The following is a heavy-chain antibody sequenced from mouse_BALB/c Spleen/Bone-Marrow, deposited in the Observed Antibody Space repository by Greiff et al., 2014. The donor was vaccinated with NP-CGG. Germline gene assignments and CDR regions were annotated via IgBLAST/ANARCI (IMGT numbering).Heavy chain of an antibody. CDR2: IDPYDSET. CDR1: GYTFTSYW. D-gene: IGHD2-4*01. Sequence: QVQVQQSGAELVRPGASVKLSCKASGYTFTSYWMNWVKQRPEQGLEWTGRIDPYDSETHYNQKFKDKAILTVDKSSSTAYMQLSSLTSEDSAVYYCARGRDYDVFAYWGQGTLVTVSA. J-gene: IGHJ3*01. CDR3: ARGRDYDVFAY. V-gene: IGHV1-52*01.